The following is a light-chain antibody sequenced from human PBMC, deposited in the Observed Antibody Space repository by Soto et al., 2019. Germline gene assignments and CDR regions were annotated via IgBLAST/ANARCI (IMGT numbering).Light chain of an antibody. J-gene: IGKJ1*01. CDR2: GAS. Sequence: EIVLTQSPGTLSLSQGERATLSCRASQSVSSSYLAWYQQRPGQGPRLLIYGASSRATGIPDRFSGSGSGTDFTLTISRLEPEDFAVYYCHQYGSSPSTFGQGTKVDIK. CDR1: QSVSSSY. V-gene: IGKV3-20*01. CDR3: HQYGSSPST.